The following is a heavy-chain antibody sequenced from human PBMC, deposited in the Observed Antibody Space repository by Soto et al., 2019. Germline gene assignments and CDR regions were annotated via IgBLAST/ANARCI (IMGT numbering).Heavy chain of an antibody. D-gene: IGHD3-9*01. CDR2: ISYDGSNK. CDR1: GFTFSSYG. V-gene: IGHV3-30*18. Sequence: QVQLVESGGGVVQPGRSLRLSCAASGFTFSSYGMHWVRQAPGKGLEWVAVISYDGSNKYYADSVKGRFTISRDNSKNTLYLQMNSRRAEKTAVYYCAKLEGSTFPYYDILTGYRLDYWGQGTLVTASS. CDR3: AKLEGSTFPYYDILTGYRLDY. J-gene: IGHJ4*02.